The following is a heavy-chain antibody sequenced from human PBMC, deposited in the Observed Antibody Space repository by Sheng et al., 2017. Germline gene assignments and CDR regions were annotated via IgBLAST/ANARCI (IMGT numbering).Heavy chain of an antibody. Sequence: EVQLVESGGGLIQPGGSLRLSCAASGFTVSSNYMSWVRQAPGKGLEWVSVIYSGGSTYYADSVKGRFTISRDNSKNTLYLQMNSLRAEDTAVYYCARDRNYYCSGPYYYYYGMDVWGQGTTVTVSS. CDR3: ARDRNYYCSGPYYYYYGMDV. CDR2: IYSGGST. V-gene: IGHV3-53*01. D-gene: IGHD3-10*01. J-gene: IGHJ6*02. CDR1: GFTVSSNY.